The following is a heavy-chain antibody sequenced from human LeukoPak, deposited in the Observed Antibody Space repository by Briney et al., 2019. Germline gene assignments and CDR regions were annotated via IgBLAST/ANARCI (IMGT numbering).Heavy chain of an antibody. CDR1: GGSFRGYY. Sequence: PSETLSLTCAVYGGSFRGYYWIGIPQPPVKGLEWRGYIYYSGSTNYNPSLKRRRTKSVGTSKNHCPLKHTSVTASGTARHFFSXXXXXXKLSGLYGRDYYYMDVWGKGTTVTVSS. V-gene: IGHV4-34*11. J-gene: IGHJ6*03. CDR2: IYYSGST. CDR3: SXXXXXXKLSGLYGRDYYYMDV. D-gene: IGHD3-16*01.